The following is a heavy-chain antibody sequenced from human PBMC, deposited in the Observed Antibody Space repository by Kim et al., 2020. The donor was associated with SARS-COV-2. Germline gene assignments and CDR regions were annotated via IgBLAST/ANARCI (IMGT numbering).Heavy chain of an antibody. CDR1: GGSFSGYY. CDR2: INHSGST. Sequence: SETLSLTCAVYGGSFSGYYWSWIRQPPGKGLEWIGEINHSGSTNYNPSLKSRVTISVDTSKNQFSLKLSSVTAADTAVYYCARYDFWSGFQRWGQGTLVTVSS. V-gene: IGHV4-34*01. J-gene: IGHJ4*02. CDR3: ARYDFWSGFQR. D-gene: IGHD3-3*01.